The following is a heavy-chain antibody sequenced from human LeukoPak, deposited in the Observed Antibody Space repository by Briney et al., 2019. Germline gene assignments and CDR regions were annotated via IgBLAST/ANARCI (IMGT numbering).Heavy chain of an antibody. CDR2: ISTYNGNT. J-gene: IGHJ4*02. D-gene: IGHD3-22*01. Sequence: ASVKVSCRSSGYTFTTYGITWVRQAPGQGLEWMGWISTYNGNTNYAQKLQGRVTMTTDTSTSTAYMELRSLRSDDTAMYYCASGLYYYDSSGEYRDYWGQGTLVTVSS. V-gene: IGHV1-18*01. CDR1: GYTFTTYG. CDR3: ASGLYYYDSSGEYRDY.